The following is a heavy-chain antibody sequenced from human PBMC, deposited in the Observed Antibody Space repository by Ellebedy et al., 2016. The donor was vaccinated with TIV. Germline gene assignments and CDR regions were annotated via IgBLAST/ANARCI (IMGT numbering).Heavy chain of an antibody. CDR2: IYPYNGDT. V-gene: IGHV1-2*02. CDR1: GGTFSSYA. Sequence: ASVKVSCKAPGGTFSSYAISWVRQAPGQGLEWMGWIYPYNGDTNYAQKFQGRVTMTRDTSISTAYMELSRLRSDDTAVYYCARGLAVAGTSHYWGQGTLVTVSS. D-gene: IGHD6-19*01. CDR3: ARGLAVAGTSHY. J-gene: IGHJ4*02.